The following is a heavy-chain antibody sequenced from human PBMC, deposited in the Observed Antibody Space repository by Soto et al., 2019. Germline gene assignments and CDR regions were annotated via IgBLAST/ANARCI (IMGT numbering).Heavy chain of an antibody. V-gene: IGHV3-30-3*01. CDR3: ARDYRMVTDY. CDR1: GFTFSSYA. Sequence: QVQLVESGGGVVQPGRSLRLSCAASGFTFSSYAMHWVRQAPGKGLEWVAVISYDGSNKYYADSVKGRFTISRDNSKNTLYLQMTSQRAEDTAVYYCARDYRMVTDYWGQGTLVTVSS. D-gene: IGHD5-18*01. CDR2: ISYDGSNK. J-gene: IGHJ4*02.